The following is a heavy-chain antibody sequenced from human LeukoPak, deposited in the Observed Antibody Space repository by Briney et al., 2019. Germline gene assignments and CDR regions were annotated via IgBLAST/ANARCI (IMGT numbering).Heavy chain of an antibody. Sequence: PGGSLRLSCAASGFTFSSYGMHWVRQAPGKGLEWVAVIWYDGSNKYYADSVKGRFTISRDNSKNTLYLQMNSLRAEDTAVYYCAREGRSSGDVDYWGQGTLVTVSS. CDR1: GFTFSSYG. D-gene: IGHD6-19*01. CDR3: AREGRSSGDVDY. CDR2: IWYDGSNK. J-gene: IGHJ4*02. V-gene: IGHV3-33*01.